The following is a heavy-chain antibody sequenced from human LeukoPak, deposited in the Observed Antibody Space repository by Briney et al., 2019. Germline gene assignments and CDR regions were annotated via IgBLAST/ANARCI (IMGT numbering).Heavy chain of an antibody. D-gene: IGHD6-13*01. Sequence: ASVKVSCKVLGYTLTELSMHWVRQAPGKGLEWMGGFDPEDGETIYAQKFQGRVTMTEDTSTDTAYMELSSLRSEDTAVYYCATDPLAAAGTRWFDPWGQGTLVTVSS. V-gene: IGHV1-24*01. CDR1: GYTLTELS. CDR2: FDPEDGET. J-gene: IGHJ5*02. CDR3: ATDPLAAAGTRWFDP.